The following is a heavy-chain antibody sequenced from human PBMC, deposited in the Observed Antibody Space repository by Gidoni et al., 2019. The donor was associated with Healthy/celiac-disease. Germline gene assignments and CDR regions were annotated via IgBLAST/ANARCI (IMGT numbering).Heavy chain of an antibody. J-gene: IGHJ6*03. CDR3: ASSIDYYYYYMDV. V-gene: IGHV4-34*01. D-gene: IGHD2-21*01. CDR1: GGSFSGYY. Sequence: QVQLQPWGAGLLKPSETLSLTCAVYGGSFSGYYWSWIRQPPGTGLKWIGEINHSGSTNYTPSLKSRVTISVDTSKNQFSLKLSSETAADTAVYYCASSIDYYYYYMDVWGKGTTVTVSS. CDR2: INHSGST.